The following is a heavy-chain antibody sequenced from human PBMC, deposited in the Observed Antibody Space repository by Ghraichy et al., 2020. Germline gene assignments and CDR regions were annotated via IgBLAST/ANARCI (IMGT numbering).Heavy chain of an antibody. CDR2: ISGSGGST. CDR3: AKKGAGRGYRYGYFDY. D-gene: IGHD5-18*01. V-gene: IGHV3-23*01. J-gene: IGHJ4*02. CDR1: GFTFSTYA. Sequence: GESLNISCAASGFTFSTYAMSWVRQAPGKGLEWVSEISGSGGSTFYADSVKGRFAISRDNSKNTLYVQMNSLRAEDTAVYYCAKKGAGRGYRYGYFDYWGQGTLVAVSP.